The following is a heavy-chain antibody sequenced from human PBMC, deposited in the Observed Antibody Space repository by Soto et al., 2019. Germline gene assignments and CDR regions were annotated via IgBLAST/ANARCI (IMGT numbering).Heavy chain of an antibody. J-gene: IGHJ6*02. CDR1: GGTFSSYA. V-gene: IGHV1-69*06. Sequence: SVKVSCKAAGGTFSSYAISWVRQAPGQGLEWMGGIIPIFGTPNYAQKFQGRVTITAGKSTSTAYMEVRSLRSEDTSVIYCARARVEKSGYPANGMDVWGQGTKVTVYS. D-gene: IGHD5-12*01. CDR3: ARARVEKSGYPANGMDV. CDR2: IIPIFGTP.